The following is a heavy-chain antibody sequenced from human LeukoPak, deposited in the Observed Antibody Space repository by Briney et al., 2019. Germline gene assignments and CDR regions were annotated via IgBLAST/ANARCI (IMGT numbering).Heavy chain of an antibody. CDR1: GYTLTELS. CDR2: FDPEDGET. V-gene: IGHV1-24*01. CDR3: AGSITMIVVVSSEFDY. Sequence: GAPVKVSCKVSGYTLTELSMHWVRQAPGKGLEWMGGFDPEDGETIYAQKFQGRVTMTEDTSTDTAYMELSSLRSEDTAVYYCAGSITMIVVVSSEFDYWGQGTLVTVSS. D-gene: IGHD3-22*01. J-gene: IGHJ4*02.